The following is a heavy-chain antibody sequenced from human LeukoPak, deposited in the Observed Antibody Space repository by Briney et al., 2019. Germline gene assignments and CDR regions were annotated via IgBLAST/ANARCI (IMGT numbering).Heavy chain of an antibody. Sequence: PGGSLRLSCAASGFTFTSYYMHWVRQAPGQGLEWMGIINPSGGSTSYAQKFQGRVTMTRDTSTSTVYMELSSLRSEDAAVYYCARQVGATRIWYFDYWGQGTLVTVSS. CDR1: GFTFTSYY. D-gene: IGHD1-26*01. CDR2: INPSGGST. J-gene: IGHJ4*02. CDR3: ARQVGATRIWYFDY. V-gene: IGHV1-46*01.